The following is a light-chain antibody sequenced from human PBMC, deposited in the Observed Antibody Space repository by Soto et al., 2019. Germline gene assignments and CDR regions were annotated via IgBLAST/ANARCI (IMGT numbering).Light chain of an antibody. J-gene: IGKJ1*01. CDR2: DAS. V-gene: IGKV1-5*01. CDR1: QTLSNW. Sequence: DIHMTQSPSTLSASVGDRVTITGRASQTLSNWLAWYQQKPGKAPKLLIYDASSLQSGVPSRFSGSGSGTEFTLTISSLQPDDFATYYCQQYNSYLWTFGQGTKVDIK. CDR3: QQYNSYLWT.